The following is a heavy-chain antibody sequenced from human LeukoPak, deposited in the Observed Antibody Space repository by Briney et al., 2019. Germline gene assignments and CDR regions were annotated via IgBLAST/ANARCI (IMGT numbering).Heavy chain of an antibody. CDR2: IYYSGST. CDR3: ARHEAYSSGWYSDY. Sequence: SETLSLTCTVSGGSISSSSYYWGWIRQPPGKGLEWIGSIYYSGSTYYNPSLKSRVTISVDTSKNQFSLKLSSVTAADTAVYYCARHEAYSSGWYSDYWGQGTLVTVSS. CDR1: GGSISSSSYY. D-gene: IGHD6-19*01. J-gene: IGHJ4*02. V-gene: IGHV4-39*01.